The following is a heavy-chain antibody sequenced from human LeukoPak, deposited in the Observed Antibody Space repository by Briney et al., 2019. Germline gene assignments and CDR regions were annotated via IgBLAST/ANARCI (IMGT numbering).Heavy chain of an antibody. CDR3: ARDVGYDILTGYYDY. D-gene: IGHD3-9*01. CDR1: RGTFSSYA. V-gene: IGHV1-69*05. CDR2: IIPIFGTA. Sequence: SVKVSCKASRGTFSSYAISWVRQAPGQGLEWMGGIIPIFGTANYAQKFQGRVTITTDESTSTAYMELSSLRSEDTAVYYCARDVGYDILTGYYDYWGQGTLVTVSS. J-gene: IGHJ4*02.